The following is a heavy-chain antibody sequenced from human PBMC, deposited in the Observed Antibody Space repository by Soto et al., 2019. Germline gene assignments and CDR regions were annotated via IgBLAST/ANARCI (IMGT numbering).Heavy chain of an antibody. CDR3: ARAGTVTTYYYFYGMDV. V-gene: IGHV4-59*01. D-gene: IGHD4-4*01. CDR1: GGSISSYY. Sequence: SETLSLTCTVSGGSISSYYWSWIRQPPGKGLEWIGYIYYSGSTNYNPSLKSRVTISVDTSKNQFSLKLSSVTAADTAVYYCARAGTVTTYYYFYGMDVWGQGTTVTVSS. J-gene: IGHJ6*02. CDR2: IYYSGST.